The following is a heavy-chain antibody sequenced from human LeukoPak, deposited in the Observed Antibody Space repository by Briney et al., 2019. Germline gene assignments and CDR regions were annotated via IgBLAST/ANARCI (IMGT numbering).Heavy chain of an antibody. CDR2: ISAYNGNT. J-gene: IGHJ4*02. CDR1: GCTFTSYG. CDR3: ARVWAVLRYFNPPDY. V-gene: IGHV1-18*01. D-gene: IGHD3-9*01. Sequence: GASVKVSCKASGCTFTSYGISWVRQAPGQGLEWMGWISAYNGNTNYAQKLQGRVTMTTDTSTSTAYMELRSLRSDDTAVYYCARVWAVLRYFNPPDYWGQGTLVTVSS.